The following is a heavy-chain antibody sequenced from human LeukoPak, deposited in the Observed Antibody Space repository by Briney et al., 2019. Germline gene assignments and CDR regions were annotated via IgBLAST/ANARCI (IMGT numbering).Heavy chain of an antibody. CDR2: IYYSGST. J-gene: IGHJ5*02. Sequence: SQTLSLTCTVSGGSISSGGYYWSWVRQHPGTGLEWIGYIYYSGSTYYNPSLKSRVTISVDTSKNQFSLKLSSVTAADTAVYYCAREYGSGLVGWFDPWGQGTLVTVSS. CDR3: AREYGSGLVGWFDP. CDR1: GGSISSGGYY. D-gene: IGHD3-10*01. V-gene: IGHV4-31*03.